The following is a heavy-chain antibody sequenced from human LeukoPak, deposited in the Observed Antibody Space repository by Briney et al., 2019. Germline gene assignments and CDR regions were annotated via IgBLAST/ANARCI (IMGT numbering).Heavy chain of an antibody. J-gene: IGHJ4*02. CDR1: GFTFTSYA. V-gene: IGHV3-23*01. CDR2: ISASGGST. CDR3: ATRITMVRGVMRGGDY. D-gene: IGHD3-10*01. Sequence: GGSLRLSCAASGFTFTSYAMNWVRQAPGTGLESVSAISASGGSTYYADSVKGRFTISKDNSKNTLYLQMNSLRAEDTALYYCATRITMVRGVMRGGDYCGQGNLVTVFS.